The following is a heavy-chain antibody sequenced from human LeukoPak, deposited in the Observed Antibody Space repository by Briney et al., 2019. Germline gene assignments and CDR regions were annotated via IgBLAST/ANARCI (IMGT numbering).Heavy chain of an antibody. CDR1: GFTFSSYA. Sequence: PGRSLRLPCAASGFTFSSYAMHWVRQAPGKGLEWVAVISYDGSNKYYADSVKGRFTISRDNSKNTLYLQMNSLRAEDTAVYYCARDSMDFWSGYYYYYYYGMDVWGQGTTVTVSS. CDR3: ARDSMDFWSGYYYYYYYGMDV. V-gene: IGHV3-30-3*01. D-gene: IGHD3-3*01. CDR2: ISYDGSNK. J-gene: IGHJ6*02.